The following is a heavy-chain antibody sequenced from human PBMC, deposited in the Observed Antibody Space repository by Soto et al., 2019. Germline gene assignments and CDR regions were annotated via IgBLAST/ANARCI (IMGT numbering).Heavy chain of an antibody. J-gene: IGHJ3*02. CDR3: AKDIVVVPAAADAFDI. CDR1: GFSFSSYA. D-gene: IGHD2-2*01. V-gene: IGHV3-23*01. CDR2: ISGSGGST. Sequence: GGSLRLSCAASGFSFSSYAMSWVRQAPGVGLEWVSAISGSGGSTYYADSVKGRFTISRDNSKNTLYLQMNSPRAEDTAVYYCAKDIVVVPAAADAFDIWGQGTMVTVSS.